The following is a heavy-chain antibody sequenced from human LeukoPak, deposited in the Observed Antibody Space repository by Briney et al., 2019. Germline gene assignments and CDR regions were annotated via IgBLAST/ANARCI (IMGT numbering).Heavy chain of an antibody. J-gene: IGHJ4*02. V-gene: IGHV1-8*01. CDR2: MNPNSGNT. Sequence: ASAKVSCKASGYTFTSYDINWVRQATGQGLEWMGWMNPNSGNTGYAQKFQGRVTMTRNTSISTAYMELSSLRFEDTAVYYCALDSSGYYYFDYWGQGTLVTVSS. CDR1: GYTFTSYD. CDR3: ALDSSGYYYFDY. D-gene: IGHD3-22*01.